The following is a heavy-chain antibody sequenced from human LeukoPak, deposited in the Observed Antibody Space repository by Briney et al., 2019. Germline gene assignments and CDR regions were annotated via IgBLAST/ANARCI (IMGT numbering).Heavy chain of an antibody. J-gene: IGHJ4*02. CDR2: IKQDGNEK. CDR3: VRQLGGSGSY. CDR1: GFTFNSYW. V-gene: IGHV3-7*01. D-gene: IGHD3-10*01. Sequence: GGSLRLSCAASGFTFNSYWMIWVRQAPGKGLEWVASIKQDGNEKSYVDSVKGRFTISRDNPKNSLYLQMSSLRAEDTAVYYCVRQLGGSGSYWGQGTLVTVSS.